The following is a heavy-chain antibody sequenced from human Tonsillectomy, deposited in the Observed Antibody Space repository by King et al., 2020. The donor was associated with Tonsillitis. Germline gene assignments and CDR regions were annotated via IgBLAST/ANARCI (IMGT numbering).Heavy chain of an antibody. CDR3: VREDYRSGSRWRGMDV. D-gene: IGHD3-10*01. CDR2: IEQDGSEK. J-gene: IGHJ6*02. V-gene: IGHV3-7*03. Sequence: DVQLVQSGGGLVQPGGSLRLSCAASGFTFSNYWMSWVRQAPGKGLEWVANIEQDGSEKYYVDSVKGRFTISRDNAKNSLYLQMNSLRAEDTAVYYCVREDYRSGSRWRGMDVWGQGPTVTVSS. CDR1: GFTFSNYW.